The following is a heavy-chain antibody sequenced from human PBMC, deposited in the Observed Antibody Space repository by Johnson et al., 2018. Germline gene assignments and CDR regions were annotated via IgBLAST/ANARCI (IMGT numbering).Heavy chain of an antibody. V-gene: IGHV3-23*04. D-gene: IGHD2-2*01. Sequence: VQLVQSGGGLVQPGGSLRLSCATSGFTFNTCAMNWVRQAPGKGLEWVSGISASGDTTWYSDSVKGRFAISRDNSKHTLSLQMNSLRADDTAIYYCAKNVVVVPVSYGLDVWGQGTTVTVSS. CDR3: AKNVVVVPVSYGLDV. CDR1: GFTFNTCA. J-gene: IGHJ6*02. CDR2: ISASGDTT.